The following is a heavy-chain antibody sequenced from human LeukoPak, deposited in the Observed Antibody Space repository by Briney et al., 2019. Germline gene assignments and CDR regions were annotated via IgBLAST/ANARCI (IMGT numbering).Heavy chain of an antibody. V-gene: IGHV3-23*01. CDR3: AKEHYYDSSGYPEYSDY. CDR1: GFTFSSYA. Sequence: GGSLRLSCAASGFTFSSYAMSWVRQAPGKGLEWVSAISGSGGSTYYADSVKGRFTISRDNSKNTLYLQMNSLRAEDTAVYYCAKEHYYDSSGYPEYSDYWGQGTLVTVSS. D-gene: IGHD3-22*01. J-gene: IGHJ4*02. CDR2: ISGSGGST.